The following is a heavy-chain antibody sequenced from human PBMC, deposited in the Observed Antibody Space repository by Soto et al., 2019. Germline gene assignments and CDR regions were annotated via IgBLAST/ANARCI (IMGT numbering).Heavy chain of an antibody. J-gene: IGHJ4*02. CDR1: GYTFTSCG. D-gene: IGHD3-10*01. CDR2: ISAYNGNT. CDR3: ARDRDPLLWFGESIDY. Sequence: ASVKVSCKASGYTFTSCGISWVRQAPGQGLEWMGWISAYNGNTNYAQKLQGRVTMTTDTSTSTAYMELRSLRSDDTAVYYCARDRDPLLWFGESIDYWGQGTLVTVSS. V-gene: IGHV1-18*01.